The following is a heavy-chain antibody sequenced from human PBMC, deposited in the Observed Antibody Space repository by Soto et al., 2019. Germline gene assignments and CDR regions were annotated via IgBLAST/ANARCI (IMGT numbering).Heavy chain of an antibody. CDR2: IKQDGTEE. D-gene: IGHD3-16*01. Sequence: EVQLVESGGGLVQPGGSLRLSCAASGFTFSDYWMSWVRQAPGKGLEWVANIKQDGTEEFYGDSVKGRLTISRDNAKNALYLQMNSLRAEDAAVYYWAKGKLTHDYWRQGTLVTVSS. CDR3: AKGKLTHDY. V-gene: IGHV3-7*01. J-gene: IGHJ4*02. CDR1: GFTFSDYW.